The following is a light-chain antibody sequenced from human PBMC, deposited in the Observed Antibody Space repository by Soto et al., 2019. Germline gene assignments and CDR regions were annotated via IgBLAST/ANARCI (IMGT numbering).Light chain of an antibody. J-gene: IGLJ2*01. Sequence: QSALTQPPSASGSPGQSVTISCTGTSSDVGGYNYVSWYQQHPGKAPKLMIYEVNKRPSGVPDRFSGSKSGNTASLTVSGLQAEDEGDYYCSSYGGSNNLVFGGGTKGTVL. CDR1: SSDVGGYNY. V-gene: IGLV2-8*01. CDR3: SSYGGSNNLV. CDR2: EVN.